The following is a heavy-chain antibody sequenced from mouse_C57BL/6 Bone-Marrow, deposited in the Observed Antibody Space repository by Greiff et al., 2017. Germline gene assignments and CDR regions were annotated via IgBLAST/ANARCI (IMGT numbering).Heavy chain of an antibody. D-gene: IGHD2-12*01. V-gene: IGHV1-81*01. Sequence: QVQLQQSGAELARPGASVKLSCKASGYTFTSYGISWVKQRTGPGLEWIGEIYPRSGNTYYNEKFKGKATLTADKSSSTAYMELRSLTSEDSAVYFCEIRQGYYYAMDYWGQGTSVTVSS. J-gene: IGHJ4*01. CDR1: GYTFTSYG. CDR3: EIRQGYYYAMDY. CDR2: IYPRSGNT.